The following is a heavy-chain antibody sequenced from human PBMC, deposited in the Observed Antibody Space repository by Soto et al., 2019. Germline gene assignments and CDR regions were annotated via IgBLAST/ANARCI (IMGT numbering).Heavy chain of an antibody. J-gene: IGHJ4*02. D-gene: IGHD2-15*01. CDR3: AGIVVGATRHSDVDH. V-gene: IGHV4-34*01. CDR2: INHGGST. Sequence: SSETLSLTCAVYGGSFSGYYWSWIRQPPGKGLEWIGEINHGGSTNYNPSLKSRATMSLDTSKSQFSLKLQSVTAADTATYFCAGIVVGATRHSDVDHWGQGTLVTVSS. CDR1: GGSFSGYY.